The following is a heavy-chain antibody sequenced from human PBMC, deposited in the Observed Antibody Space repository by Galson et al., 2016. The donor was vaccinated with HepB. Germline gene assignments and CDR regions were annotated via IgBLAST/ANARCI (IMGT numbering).Heavy chain of an antibody. CDR3: ARESRGRGANI. J-gene: IGHJ4*02. D-gene: IGHD2-2*01. V-gene: IGHV3-7*03. CDR2: INQDGSER. Sequence: SLRLSCAASGSTFGRYWMSWVRQAPGKGPEWVAHINQDGSERYYVDSAKGRFTISRDNAENLLYLQMNSLRAEDTAVYHCARESRGRGANIWGQGTLVTVSS. CDR1: GSTFGRYW.